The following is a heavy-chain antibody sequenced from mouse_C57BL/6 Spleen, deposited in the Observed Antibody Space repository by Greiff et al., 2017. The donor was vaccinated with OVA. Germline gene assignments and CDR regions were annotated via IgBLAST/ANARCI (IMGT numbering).Heavy chain of an antibody. Sequence: VQLQQSGAELVQPGTSVKLSCKASGYTFTSYWMPWVKQRPGQGLEWIAKIDPYGSSTNYNDKFKSQATLTVDKASSTAYMQLSSLTSEDSAVYYCARDGEGSFDYWGQGTTLTVSS. CDR1: GYTFTSYW. V-gene: IGHV1-62-3*01. D-gene: IGHD2-13*01. CDR3: ARDGEGSFDY. CDR2: IDPYGSST. J-gene: IGHJ2*01.